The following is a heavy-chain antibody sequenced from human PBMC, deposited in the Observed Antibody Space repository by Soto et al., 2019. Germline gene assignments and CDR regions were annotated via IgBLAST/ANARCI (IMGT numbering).Heavy chain of an antibody. Sequence: SETRYLNFSLSGCSIRSSSWSWIRQPPGKGLEWIGYIYYSGSTNYNPSLKSRVTISVDTSKNQFSLKLSSVTAADTAVYYCARRYGGAFDIWGQGTMVT. D-gene: IGHD4-17*01. V-gene: IGHV4-59*01. CDR1: GCSIRSSS. J-gene: IGHJ3*02. CDR3: ARRYGGAFDI. CDR2: IYYSGST.